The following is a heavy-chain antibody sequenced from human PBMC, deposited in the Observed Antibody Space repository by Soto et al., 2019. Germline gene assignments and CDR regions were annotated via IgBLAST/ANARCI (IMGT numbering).Heavy chain of an antibody. J-gene: IGHJ3*02. D-gene: IGHD1-26*01. Sequence: ESLKISCKGSGYSFTSYWIAWVRQMPGKGLEWMGIIYPGDSHTRYSPSFQGQVTISADKSISTAYLQWSSLEASDTAMYYCAARWEFNAFDIWGQGTMVTVSS. V-gene: IGHV5-51*01. CDR3: AARWEFNAFDI. CDR2: IYPGDSHT. CDR1: GYSFTSYW.